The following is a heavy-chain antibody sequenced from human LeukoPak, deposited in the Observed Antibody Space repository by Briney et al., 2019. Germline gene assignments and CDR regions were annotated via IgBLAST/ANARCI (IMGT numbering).Heavy chain of an antibody. CDR2: INPNSGGT. J-gene: IGHJ4*02. CDR3: ARGITDYYDSSGYYYGY. V-gene: IGHV1-2*02. CDR1: GYTFTGYY. Sequence: ASVKVSCKASGYTFTGYYMHWVRQAPGQGLEWMGWINPNSGGTNYAQKFQGRVTMTRDTSISTAYMELSRLRSDDTAVYYCARGITDYYDSSGYYYGYWGQGTLVTVSS. D-gene: IGHD3-22*01.